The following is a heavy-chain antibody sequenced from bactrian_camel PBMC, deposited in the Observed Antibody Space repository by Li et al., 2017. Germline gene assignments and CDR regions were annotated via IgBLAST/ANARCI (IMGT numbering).Heavy chain of an antibody. CDR2: INSGGGST. D-gene: IGHD6*01. CDR1: GFTFRSYY. J-gene: IGHJ4*01. CDR3: AALNSTYGGRFGWCKDF. V-gene: IGHV3S40*01. Sequence: VQLVESGGGLVQPGGTLRLSCAASGFTFRSYYMSWVRQAPGKGLEWVSAINSGGGSTYYADSVKGRFTLSHDRSKDTMYLQMDNLKTEDTGVYYCAALNSTYGGRFGWCKDFRGQGTQVTVS.